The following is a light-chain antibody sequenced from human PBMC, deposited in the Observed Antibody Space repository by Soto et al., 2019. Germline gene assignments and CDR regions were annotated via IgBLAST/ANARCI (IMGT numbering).Light chain of an antibody. Sequence: DVQLTQSPSTLSASVGDRVTITCRTSRSVSSWLAWYQAKPGKAPNLLIYKASTLESGVPSRFSGSGSGTEFTLTISSLQPDDFATYYCQQYRSYSWTFGQGTKVEI. J-gene: IGKJ1*01. CDR1: RSVSSW. CDR3: QQYRSYSWT. CDR2: KAS. V-gene: IGKV1-5*03.